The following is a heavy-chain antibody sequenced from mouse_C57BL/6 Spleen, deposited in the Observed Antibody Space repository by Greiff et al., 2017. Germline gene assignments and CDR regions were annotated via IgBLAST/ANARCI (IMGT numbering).Heavy chain of an antibody. V-gene: IGHV1-69*01. CDR1: GYTFTSYW. J-gene: IGHJ2*01. D-gene: IGHD1-1*01. CDR2: IDPSDSYT. CDR3: AAVEDYFDY. Sequence: VQLQQPGAELVMPGASVKLSCKASGYTFTSYWMHWVKQRPGQGLEGIGEIDPSDSYTNYNQKFKGKSTLTVDKSSSTAYMQLSSLTSEDSAVYYCAAVEDYFDYWGQGTTRTVSS.